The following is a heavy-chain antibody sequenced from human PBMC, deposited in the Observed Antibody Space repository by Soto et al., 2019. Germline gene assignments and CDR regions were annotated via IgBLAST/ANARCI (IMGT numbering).Heavy chain of an antibody. Sequence: EVQLLESGGGLVQPGGSLRLSCAASGFTFSSYEMNWVRQAPGKGLEWVSYISSSGSTIYYADSVKGRFTISRDNAKNSLYLQMNSLRAEDTAVYYCARESTPHLLYYYGMDVWGQGTTVTVSS. V-gene: IGHV3-48*03. CDR3: ARESTPHLLYYYGMDV. CDR2: ISSSGSTI. CDR1: GFTFSSYE. J-gene: IGHJ6*02. D-gene: IGHD1-26*01.